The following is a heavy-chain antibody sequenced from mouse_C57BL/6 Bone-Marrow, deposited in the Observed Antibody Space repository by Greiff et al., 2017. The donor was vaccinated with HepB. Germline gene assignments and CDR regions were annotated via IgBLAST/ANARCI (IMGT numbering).Heavy chain of an antibody. J-gene: IGHJ4*01. CDR1: GYTFTSYW. V-gene: IGHV1-53*01. CDR2: INPSNGGT. Sequence: VQLQQPGTELVKPGASVKLSCKASGYTFTSYWMHWVKQRPGQGLEWIGNINPSNGGTNYNEKFKSKATLTVDKSSSTAYMQLSSLTSEDSAVYYCARSPMGLRQGDYAMDYWGQGTSVTVSS. D-gene: IGHD2-4*01. CDR3: ARSPMGLRQGDYAMDY.